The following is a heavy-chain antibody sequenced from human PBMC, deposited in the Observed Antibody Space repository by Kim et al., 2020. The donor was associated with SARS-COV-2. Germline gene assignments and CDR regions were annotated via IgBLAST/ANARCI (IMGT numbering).Heavy chain of an antibody. D-gene: IGHD3-10*01. CDR2: INHSGST. V-gene: IGHV4-34*01. CDR3: ARGPIGITMVRGVMWSFYYYGRDV. Sequence: SETLSLTCAVYGGSFSGYYWSWIRQPPGKGLEWIGEINHSGSTNYNPSLKSRVTISVDTSKNQFSLKLSSVTAADTAVYYCARGPIGITMVRGVMWSFYYYGRDVWGQGTTVTVSS. J-gene: IGHJ6*02. CDR1: GGSFSGYY.